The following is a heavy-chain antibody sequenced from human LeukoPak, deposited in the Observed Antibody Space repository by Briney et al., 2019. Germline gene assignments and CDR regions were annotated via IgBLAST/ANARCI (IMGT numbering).Heavy chain of an antibody. Sequence: PGGSLRLSCAASGFTFSSYGMHWVRQAPGKGLEWVAVISNDGSNKYYKDSVKGRFTISRDNSKNTLFLQMNSLRAEDTAVYYCAKRSYYYMDVWGKGTTVTISS. CDR3: AKRSYYYMDV. V-gene: IGHV3-30*18. CDR2: ISNDGSNK. J-gene: IGHJ6*03. CDR1: GFTFSSYG.